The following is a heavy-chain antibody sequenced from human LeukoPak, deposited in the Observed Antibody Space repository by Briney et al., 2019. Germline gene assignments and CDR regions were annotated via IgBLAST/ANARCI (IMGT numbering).Heavy chain of an antibody. J-gene: IGHJ1*01. Sequence: PGGSLRLSCAASGFTFSSSAMSWVRQAPGKGLEWVSAISNNGGYTYYADSVQGRFTISRDNSKSTLCLQMNSLRAEDTAVYYCARAGADYYDRRFQHWGQGTLVTVSS. CDR2: ISNNGGYT. CDR1: GFTFSSSA. D-gene: IGHD3-22*01. CDR3: ARAGADYYDRRFQH. V-gene: IGHV3-23*01.